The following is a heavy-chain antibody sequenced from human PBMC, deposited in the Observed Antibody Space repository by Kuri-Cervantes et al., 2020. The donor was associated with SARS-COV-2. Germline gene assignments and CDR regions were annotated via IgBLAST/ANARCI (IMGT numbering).Heavy chain of an antibody. V-gene: IGHV1-69*05. CDR2: IIPIFGTA. J-gene: IGHJ4*02. CDR1: GGTFSSYA. Sequence: SVKVSCKASGGTFSSYAISWVRQAPGQGLEWMGGIIPIFGTANYAQKFQGRVTMTRDTSISTAHMELSRLRSDDTAVYYCARTDYWGQGTLVTVSS. CDR3: ARTDY.